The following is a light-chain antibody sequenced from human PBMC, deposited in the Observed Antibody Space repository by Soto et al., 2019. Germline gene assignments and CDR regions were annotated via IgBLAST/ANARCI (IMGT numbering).Light chain of an antibody. V-gene: IGKV3-20*01. CDR2: DAS. J-gene: IGKJ4*01. CDR1: QTVRNNY. CDR3: QQYGSSPPLT. Sequence: EFVLTQSPGTLSLSPGERATLSCRASQTVRNNYLAWYQQKPGQAPRLLIYDASNRATGIPDRFSGSGSGTDFTLTISRLEPEDFAVYYCQQYGSSPPLTFGGGTKVDIK.